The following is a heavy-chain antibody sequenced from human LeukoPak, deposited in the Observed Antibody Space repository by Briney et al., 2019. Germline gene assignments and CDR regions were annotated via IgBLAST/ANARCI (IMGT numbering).Heavy chain of an antibody. Sequence: PGGSLRLSCAASGFTFSNAWMSGVRQPPGKGLEWVGRIKSKTDGGTTDYAARVKGRFTISRDDSKNTLYLQMNSLKTEDTAVYYCTGMVVAATVYYYGMDVWGQGTTVTVSS. CDR1: GFTFSNAW. D-gene: IGHD2-15*01. V-gene: IGHV3-15*01. CDR2: IKSKTDGGTT. CDR3: TGMVVAATVYYYGMDV. J-gene: IGHJ6*02.